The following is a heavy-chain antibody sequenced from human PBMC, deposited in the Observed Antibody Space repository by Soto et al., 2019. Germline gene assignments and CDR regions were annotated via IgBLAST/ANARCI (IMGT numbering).Heavy chain of an antibody. CDR1: GGSFSGYY. CDR2: INHSGST. J-gene: IGHJ5*02. V-gene: IGHV4-34*01. D-gene: IGHD3-16*01. CDR3: ARGVWQSPRFDP. Sequence: QVQLQQWGAGLLKPSETLSLTCAVYGGSFSGYYWSWIRQPPGKGLEWIGEINHSGSTNYNPSLKSRVTISVDTSKNQFSLKLSSVTTADTAVYYCARGVWQSPRFDPWGQGTLVTVSS.